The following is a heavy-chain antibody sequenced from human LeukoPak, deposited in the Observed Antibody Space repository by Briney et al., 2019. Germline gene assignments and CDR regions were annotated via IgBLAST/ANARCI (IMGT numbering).Heavy chain of an antibody. CDR3: ARGDRYYYYGMDV. CDR2: ISSSSSTI. D-gene: IGHD2-21*02. Sequence: GGSLRFSCAASGFSFSTYWMNWVRQAPGKGLEWVSYISSSSSTIYYADSVKGRFTISRDNAKNSLYLQMNSLRAEDTAVYYCARGDRYYYYGMDVWGQGTTVTVSS. J-gene: IGHJ6*02. CDR1: GFSFSTYW. V-gene: IGHV3-48*01.